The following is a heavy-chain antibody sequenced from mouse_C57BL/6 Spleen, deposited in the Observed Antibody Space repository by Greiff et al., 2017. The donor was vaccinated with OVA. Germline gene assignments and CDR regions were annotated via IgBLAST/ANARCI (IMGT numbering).Heavy chain of an antibody. CDR2: INPNYGTT. V-gene: IGHV1-39*01. CDR1: GYSFTDYN. Sequence: VQLKESGPELVKPGASVKISCKASGYSFTDYNMNWVKQSNGKSLEWIGVINPNYGTTSYNQKFKGKATLTVDQSSSTAYMQLNSLTSEDSAVYYCARWLGSSYVYYAMDYWGQGTSVTVSS. D-gene: IGHD1-1*01. J-gene: IGHJ4*01. CDR3: ARWLGSSYVYYAMDY.